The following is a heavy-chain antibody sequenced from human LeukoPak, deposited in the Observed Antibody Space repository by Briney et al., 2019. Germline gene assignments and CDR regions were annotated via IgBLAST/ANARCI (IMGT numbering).Heavy chain of an antibody. CDR3: AKEDIAAAGTGLDY. V-gene: IGHV3-30-3*01. CDR2: ISYDGSNK. D-gene: IGHD6-13*01. CDR1: GFTFSSYA. Sequence: GGSLRLSCAASGFTFSSYAMHWVRQAPGKGLEWVAVISYDGSNKYYADSVKGRFTISRDNSKNTLYLQMNSLRAEDTAVYYCAKEDIAAAGTGLDYWGQGTLVTVSS. J-gene: IGHJ4*02.